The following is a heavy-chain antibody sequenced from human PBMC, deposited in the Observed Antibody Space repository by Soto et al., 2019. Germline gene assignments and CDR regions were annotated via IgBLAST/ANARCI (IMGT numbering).Heavy chain of an antibody. Sequence: EVQLVESGGGLVKPGGSLRLSCAASGFTFSSYSMNWVRQAPGKGLEWVSSISSSSSYIYYADSVKGRFTISRDNAKNSLYLQMNSLRAEDTAVYYCARDRANYDYIWGSVDYWGQGTLVTVSS. CDR1: GFTFSSYS. D-gene: IGHD3-16*01. V-gene: IGHV3-21*01. CDR2: ISSSSSYI. J-gene: IGHJ4*02. CDR3: ARDRANYDYIWGSVDY.